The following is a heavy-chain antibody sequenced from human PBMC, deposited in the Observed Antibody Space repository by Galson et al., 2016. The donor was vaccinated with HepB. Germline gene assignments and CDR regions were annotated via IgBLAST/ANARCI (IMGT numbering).Heavy chain of an antibody. CDR3: ARVAAAATTIDY. CDR1: GGSISSGGYY. D-gene: IGHD6-13*01. CDR2: IHYSGST. J-gene: IGHJ4*02. Sequence: TLSLTCTVSGGSISSGGYYWSWIRQHPGKGLEWIGYIHYSGSTYYNTSLKSRVTISEDTSKNQFSLGLSSVTAADTAVYYCARVAAAATTIDYWGQGTLVTVSS. V-gene: IGHV4-31*03.